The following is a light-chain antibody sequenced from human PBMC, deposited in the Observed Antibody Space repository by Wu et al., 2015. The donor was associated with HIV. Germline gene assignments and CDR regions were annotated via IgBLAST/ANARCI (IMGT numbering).Light chain of an antibody. CDR2: GAS. V-gene: IGKV3-20*01. Sequence: EIVLTQSPDTLSLSPGERATLSCRASQSVSSNYLAWYQQKPGQAPRLLIFGASTRATGIPARFSGRGSGTDFTLTISRLEPEDFAVYYCQQYGSSPVMFGQGTKVEIK. CDR1: QSVSSNY. CDR3: QQYGSSPVM. J-gene: IGKJ1*01.